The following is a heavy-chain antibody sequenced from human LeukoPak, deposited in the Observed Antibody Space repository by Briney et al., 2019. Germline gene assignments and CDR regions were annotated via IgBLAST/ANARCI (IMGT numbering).Heavy chain of an antibody. Sequence: SETLSFTCTVSGGSISSYYWSWIRQPPGKGLEWIGYIYYSGSTNYNPSLKSRVTISVDTSKNQFSLKLSSVTAADTAVYYCARDVSRDYYDSSGLFDYWGQGTLVTVSS. D-gene: IGHD3-22*01. V-gene: IGHV4-59*01. CDR2: IYYSGST. CDR1: GGSISSYY. J-gene: IGHJ4*02. CDR3: ARDVSRDYYDSSGLFDY.